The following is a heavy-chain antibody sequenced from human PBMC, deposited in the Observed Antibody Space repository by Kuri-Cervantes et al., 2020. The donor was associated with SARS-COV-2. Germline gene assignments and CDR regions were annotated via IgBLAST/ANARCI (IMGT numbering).Heavy chain of an antibody. D-gene: IGHD3-22*01. Sequence: GESLKISCAASGFTFSSYGMHWVRQAPGKGLEWVAVISYDGSNKYYADSVKGRFTISRDNSKNTLYLQMNSLGAEDTAVYYCATQGTIYYYDTLWGQGTLVTVSS. CDR2: ISYDGSNK. J-gene: IGHJ4*02. CDR1: GFTFSSYG. V-gene: IGHV3-30*03. CDR3: ATQGTIYYYDTL.